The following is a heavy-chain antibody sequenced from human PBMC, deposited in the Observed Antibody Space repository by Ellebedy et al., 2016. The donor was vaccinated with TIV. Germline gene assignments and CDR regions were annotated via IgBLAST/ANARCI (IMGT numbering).Heavy chain of an antibody. V-gene: IGHV3-23*01. CDR1: GFTFATYA. CDR3: AKDRTSGDGYWVFDN. D-gene: IGHD5-18*01. CDR2: ISGRGTST. J-gene: IGHJ4*02. Sequence: GESLKISCAASGFTFATYAMSWVRQAPGKGLEWVSTISGRGTSTYYADSVKGRFTISRDNSKRTVDLQMNGLRAEDTAIYFCAKDRTSGDGYWVFDNWGQGTLVSVSS.